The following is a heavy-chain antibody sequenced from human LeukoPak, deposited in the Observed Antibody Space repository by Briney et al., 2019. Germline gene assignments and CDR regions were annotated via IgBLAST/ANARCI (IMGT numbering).Heavy chain of an antibody. J-gene: IGHJ6*04. CDR2: IKQDGSEK. D-gene: IGHD2-2*01. CDR3: ARDDARDIVVVPAAPLDV. Sequence: GGSLRLSCAASGFTFSSYWMSWVRQAPGKGLEWVSNIKQDGSEKYYVDSVKGRFTISRDNAKNSLYLQMNSLRAEDTAVYYCARDDARDIVVVPAAPLDVWGKGTTVTVSS. CDR1: GFTFSSYW. V-gene: IGHV3-7*01.